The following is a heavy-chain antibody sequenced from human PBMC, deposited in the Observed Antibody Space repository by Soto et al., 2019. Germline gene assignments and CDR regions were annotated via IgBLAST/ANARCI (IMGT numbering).Heavy chain of an antibody. D-gene: IGHD2-15*01. CDR1: GFTFSTYA. J-gene: IGHJ6*02. CDR3: SREVVAPEGYYYGMDV. CDR2: ISNDGSQN. V-gene: IGHV3-30-3*01. Sequence: QVQVVESGGGVVQPGRSLRLSCAASGFTFSTYAMHWVRQAPGKGLERLAVISNDGSQNYYADSVQGRFTISSDNSKNSLYLQMNSLRADDTGVYYFSREVVAPEGYYYGMDVWGQGSTVTVSS.